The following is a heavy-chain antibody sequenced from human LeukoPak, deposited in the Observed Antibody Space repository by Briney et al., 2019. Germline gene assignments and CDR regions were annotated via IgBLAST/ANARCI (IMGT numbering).Heavy chain of an antibody. CDR3: ARLMGTVTTYDY. J-gene: IGHJ4*02. Sequence: GGSLRLSCAASGFTLSSYWMSWVRQAPGKGLEWVASITPDGSGDYYMDSVRGRFTLSRDKAENSLYLQMNSLGAEDTAVYYCARLMGTVTTYDYWGQGTLVTVSS. CDR1: GFTLSSYW. CDR2: ITPDGSGD. V-gene: IGHV3-7*01. D-gene: IGHD1-7*01.